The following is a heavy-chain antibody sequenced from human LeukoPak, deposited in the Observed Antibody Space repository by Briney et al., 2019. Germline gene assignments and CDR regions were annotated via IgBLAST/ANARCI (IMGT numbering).Heavy chain of an antibody. V-gene: IGHV5-51*01. J-gene: IGHJ5*02. CDR1: GYRFTSYW. Sequence: GESLKISCKGSGYRFTSYWIGWVRQMPGKGLEWMGIIYPGDSDTRYSPSFQGQVTISADKSISTAYLQWSSLKASDTAMYYCAVGGCSGGSCQIARYGSAWFDPWGQGTLVTVSS. CDR3: AVGGCSGGSCQIARYGSAWFDP. CDR2: IYPGDSDT. D-gene: IGHD2-15*01.